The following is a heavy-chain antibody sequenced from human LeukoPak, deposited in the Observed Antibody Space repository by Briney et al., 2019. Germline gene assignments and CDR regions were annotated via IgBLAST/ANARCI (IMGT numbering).Heavy chain of an antibody. Sequence: GASVKVSFKASGGTFSSYAISWVRQAPGQGLEWMGGIIPIFGTANYAQKFQGRVTITADESTSTTYMELSSLRSEDTAVYYCARGSRRETYYYYYYMDVWGKGTTVTVSS. J-gene: IGHJ6*03. CDR1: GGTFSSYA. V-gene: IGHV1-69*01. CDR3: ARGSRRETYYYYYYMDV. CDR2: IIPIFGTA.